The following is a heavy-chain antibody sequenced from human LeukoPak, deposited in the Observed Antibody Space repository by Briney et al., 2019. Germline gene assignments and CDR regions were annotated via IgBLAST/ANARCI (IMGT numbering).Heavy chain of an antibody. Sequence: GGSLRLSCAASGFTFSSYSMNWVRQAPGKGLEWVSSISSSSSYIYYADSVKGRFTISRDNARDSLYLQMNSLRAEDTAMYYCARDVVVVVASDSNFNYWGQGTLVTVSS. CDR3: ARDVVVVVASDSNFNY. D-gene: IGHD2-15*01. CDR1: GFTFSSYS. CDR2: ISSSSSYI. V-gene: IGHV3-21*01. J-gene: IGHJ4*02.